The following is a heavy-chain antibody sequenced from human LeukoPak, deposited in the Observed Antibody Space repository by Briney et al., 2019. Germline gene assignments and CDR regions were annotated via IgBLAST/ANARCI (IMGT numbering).Heavy chain of an antibody. CDR3: ARRVAVAGNYYGMDV. D-gene: IGHD6-19*01. Sequence: NRGESLKISCKGSGYSFTSYWIGWVRQMPGKGLEWMGIIYPGDSDTRYSPSFQGQVTISADKSISTAYLQWSSLKASDTAMYYCARRVAVAGNYYGMDVWGQGTTVTVSS. J-gene: IGHJ6*02. V-gene: IGHV5-51*01. CDR1: GYSFTSYW. CDR2: IYPGDSDT.